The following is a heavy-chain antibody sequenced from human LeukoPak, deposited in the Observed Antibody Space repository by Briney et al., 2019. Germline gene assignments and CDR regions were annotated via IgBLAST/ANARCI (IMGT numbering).Heavy chain of an antibody. V-gene: IGHV3-48*01. J-gene: IGHJ4*02. Sequence: PGGSLRLSCAASGFIFSNYNMNWARQTPGKGLEWLSYISSSSGTIYYADSVKGRFTISGDNAKNSLYLQMNSLRAEDTAVYYCARALGYSYGYAVDYWGQGTLVTVSP. CDR3: ARALGYSYGYAVDY. D-gene: IGHD5-18*01. CDR1: GFIFSNYN. CDR2: ISSSSGTI.